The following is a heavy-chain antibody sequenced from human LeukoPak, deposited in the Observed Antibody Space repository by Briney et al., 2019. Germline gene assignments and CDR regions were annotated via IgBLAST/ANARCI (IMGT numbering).Heavy chain of an antibody. CDR1: RFTVSSNF. D-gene: IGHD5-18*01. J-gene: IGHJ4*02. V-gene: IGHV3-7*01. CDR2: IKKDGSEK. CDR3: ARHLSGVTGYTYGRGIDY. Sequence: GGSLRLSCVASRFTVSSNFMSWVRQAPGKGLEWVANIKKDGSEKYYVDSVKGRFTISRDNAKKSLYLQMNSLRAEDTAVYYCARHLSGVTGYTYGRGIDYWGQGTLVTVSS.